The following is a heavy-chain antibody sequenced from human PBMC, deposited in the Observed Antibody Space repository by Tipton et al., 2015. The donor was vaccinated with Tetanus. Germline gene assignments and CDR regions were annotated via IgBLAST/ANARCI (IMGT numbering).Heavy chain of an antibody. J-gene: IGHJ2*01. CDR1: GYNFSHHS. CDR3: ARRRSAVLSVDYHWYLDL. CDR2: IDPRDSKA. V-gene: IGHV5-51*01. D-gene: IGHD4/OR15-4a*01. Sequence: QLVQSGADVKKPGQSLKISCQGSGYNFSHHSIAWVRQMSGKGPEWVGIIDPRDSKARYGPSFQGQVIISADKSISTTYLQWGDLKASDTAIYYCARRRSAVLSVDYHWYLDLWGRGTMVTVSS.